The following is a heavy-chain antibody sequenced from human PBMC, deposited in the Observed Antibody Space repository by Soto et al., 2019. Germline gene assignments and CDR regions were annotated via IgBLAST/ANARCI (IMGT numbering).Heavy chain of an antibody. D-gene: IGHD3-10*01. CDR2: INPNSGGT. CDR1: GYTFTGYY. J-gene: IGHJ6*02. V-gene: IGHV1-2*04. Sequence: ASVKVSCKASGYTFTGYYMHWVRQAPGQGLEWMGWINPNSGGTNYAQKFQGWVTMTRDTSISTAYMELSRLRSDDTAVYCCARAYYGSGTNYYYYYGMDVWGQGTTVTVSS. CDR3: ARAYYGSGTNYYYYYGMDV.